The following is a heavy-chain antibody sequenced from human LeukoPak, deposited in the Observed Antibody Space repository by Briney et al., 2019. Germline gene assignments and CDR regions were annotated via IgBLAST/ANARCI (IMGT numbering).Heavy chain of an antibody. CDR2: IIPILGIA. Sequence: SVKVSCKASGGTFGSYAISWVRQAPGQGLEWMGRIIPILGIANYAQKFQGRVTITADKSTSTAYMELSSLRSEDTAVYYCARDGDYSSSWSIDYWGQGTLVTVSS. V-gene: IGHV1-69*04. D-gene: IGHD6-13*01. CDR3: ARDGDYSSSWSIDY. J-gene: IGHJ4*02. CDR1: GGTFGSYA.